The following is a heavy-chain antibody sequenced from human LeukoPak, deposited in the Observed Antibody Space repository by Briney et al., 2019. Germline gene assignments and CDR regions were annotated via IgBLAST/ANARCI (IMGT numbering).Heavy chain of an antibody. CDR3: ARERGIAVAGQPYYYYGMDV. V-gene: IGHV3-33*01. CDR1: GFTFSSYG. D-gene: IGHD6-19*01. CDR2: IWYDGSNK. J-gene: IGHJ6*04. Sequence: GRFLRLSCAASGFTFSSYGMHWVRQAPGKGLEWVAVIWYDGSNKYYADSVKGRFTISRDNSKNTLYLQMNSLRAEDTAVYYCARERGIAVAGQPYYYYGMDVWGKGTTVTVSS.